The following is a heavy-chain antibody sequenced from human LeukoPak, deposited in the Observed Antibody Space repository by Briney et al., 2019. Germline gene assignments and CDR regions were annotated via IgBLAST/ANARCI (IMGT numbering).Heavy chain of an antibody. D-gene: IGHD4-23*01. CDR3: ARDWWQRPSNFYYYYMDV. J-gene: IGHJ6*03. V-gene: IGHV1-46*01. CDR1: GYTFSTYY. CDR2: INPSSGIT. Sequence: ASVKVSCKASGYTFSTYYMHWVRQAPGQGLEWMGIINPSSGITIFAKKFQGRVTLTRDMSTSTVYMELNSLRYEDTAVYYCARDWWQRPSNFYYYYMDVWGKGTTVTVSS.